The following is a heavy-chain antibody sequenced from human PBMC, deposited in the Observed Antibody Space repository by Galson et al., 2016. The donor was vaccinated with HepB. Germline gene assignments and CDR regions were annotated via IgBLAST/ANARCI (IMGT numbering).Heavy chain of an antibody. J-gene: IGHJ4*02. Sequence: SLRLSCAASGFTFSDYYMSWIRQAPGKGLEWVSYISSSSTTILYADSVKGRFTVSSDNAKNSLYLQMNSLRAEDTAVYYCAREARLRYVDYWGQGTLVTVSS. CDR1: GFTFSDYY. CDR3: AREARLRYVDY. V-gene: IGHV3-11*01. CDR2: ISSSSTTI. D-gene: IGHD3-9*01.